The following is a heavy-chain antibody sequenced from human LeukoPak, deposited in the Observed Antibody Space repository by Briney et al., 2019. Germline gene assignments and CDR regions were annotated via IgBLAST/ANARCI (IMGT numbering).Heavy chain of an antibody. CDR2: IMRDETVK. V-gene: IGHV3-7*01. D-gene: IGHD1/OR15-1a*01. CDR1: GFMFSNHV. CDR3: VRWRWEQSELDS. J-gene: IGHJ4*02. Sequence: GGSLRLSCAASGFMFSNHVMSWVRQAPGKGLEWVAYIMRDETVKDYVDSVKGRFTISRDNARNSLFLQMSSLRADDTAVYYCVRWRWEQSELDSWGQGTLVTVSS.